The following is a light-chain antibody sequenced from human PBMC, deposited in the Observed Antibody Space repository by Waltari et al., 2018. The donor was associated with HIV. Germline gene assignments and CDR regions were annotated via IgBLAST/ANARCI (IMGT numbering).Light chain of an antibody. J-gene: IGKJ2*01. V-gene: IGKV1-39*01. CDR2: AAS. Sequence: DIQMTQSPSSLSASVGDRVTITCRASQRIGNYLHWYQQKPGKAPNLLIHAASSLQSGVAYRFSGSRSGTDFTLTISSLQPEDFATYYCQQSFNMPYTFGQGTKLDIK. CDR1: QRIGNY. CDR3: QQSFNMPYT.